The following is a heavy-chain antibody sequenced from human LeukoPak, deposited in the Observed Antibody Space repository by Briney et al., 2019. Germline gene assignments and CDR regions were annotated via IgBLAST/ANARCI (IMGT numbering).Heavy chain of an antibody. V-gene: IGHV4-59*04. D-gene: IGHD3-10*01. Sequence: PSETLSLTCTVSGGSISSYYWNWIRQPPGKGLEWIGSIYYSGSTYYNPSLKSRVTISVDTSKNQFSLKLSSVTAADTAVYYCARLFPLMVRGVSDAFDIWGQGTMVTVSS. CDR3: ARLFPLMVRGVSDAFDI. J-gene: IGHJ3*02. CDR2: IYYSGST. CDR1: GGSISSYY.